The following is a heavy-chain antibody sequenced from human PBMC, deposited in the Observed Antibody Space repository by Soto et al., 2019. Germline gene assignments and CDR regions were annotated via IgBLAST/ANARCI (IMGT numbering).Heavy chain of an antibody. J-gene: IGHJ4*02. CDR1: GFNFDNSD. D-gene: IGHD2-21*01. CDR2: ISGDSTII. V-gene: IGHV3-23*01. Sequence: PGGSLRLSCAASGFNFDNSDMSWVRQGPGKGLEWVAAISGDSTIIFYADSVKGRFTISRDNSKNTLYLQMNTMRAGDTAVYYCGKSLATRAYDYWGQGTQVTVSS. CDR3: GKSLATRAYDY.